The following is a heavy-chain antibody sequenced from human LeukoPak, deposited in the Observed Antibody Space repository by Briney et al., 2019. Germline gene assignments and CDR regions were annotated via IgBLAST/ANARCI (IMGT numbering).Heavy chain of an antibody. Sequence: PGGSLRLSCAASGFTVSSNYMSWVRQAPGKGLEWVSVIYSGGSTYYADSVKGRFTISRDNAKNSLYLQMNSLRAEDTAVYYCARDSYLWAYGDQYNWFDPWGQGTLVTVSS. CDR1: GFTVSSNY. J-gene: IGHJ5*02. CDR3: ARDSYLWAYGDQYNWFDP. CDR2: IYSGGST. V-gene: IGHV3-53*01. D-gene: IGHD4-17*01.